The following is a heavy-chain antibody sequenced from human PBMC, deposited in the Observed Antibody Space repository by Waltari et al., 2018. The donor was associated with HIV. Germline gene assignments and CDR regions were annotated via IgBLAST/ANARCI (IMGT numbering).Heavy chain of an antibody. CDR2: INHSGTT. CDR1: GGSFDGYY. J-gene: IGHJ4*01. Sequence: QEQLQQWGAGLLKPSETLSLTCAVYGGSFDGYYLNWVRQPPGKGLEWIGEINHSGTTNYNPSLKSRVTMSVDTSKRQFSLKLNSVTAADTAVYFCAYSYLTGSILHPFWGQGTLVTVSS. V-gene: IGHV4-34*01. CDR3: AYSYLTGSILHPF. D-gene: IGHD3-9*01.